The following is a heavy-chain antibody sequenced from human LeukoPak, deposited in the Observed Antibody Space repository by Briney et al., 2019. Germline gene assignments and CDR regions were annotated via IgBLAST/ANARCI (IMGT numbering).Heavy chain of an antibody. Sequence: SETLSLTCTVSGGSISSYYWSWIRQPPGKGLEWIGYIYYCGSTNYNPSLKSRVTISVDTSKNQLSLKLSSVTAADTAVYYCARRITALGYFDLWGRGTLVTVSS. D-gene: IGHD3-16*01. CDR3: ARRITALGYFDL. J-gene: IGHJ2*01. V-gene: IGHV4-59*08. CDR2: IYYCGST. CDR1: GGSISSYY.